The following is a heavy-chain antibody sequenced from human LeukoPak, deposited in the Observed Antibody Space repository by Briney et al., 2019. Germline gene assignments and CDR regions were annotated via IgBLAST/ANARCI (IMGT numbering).Heavy chain of an antibody. CDR1: GYSFKSHD. J-gene: IGHJ5*02. D-gene: IGHD2-2*01. Sequence: ASVKVSCKASGYSFKSHDIEWVRQATGQGPEWMGWMNPDSGNTGYAQKFQGRVTMTRDTSINTAYMELSSLTSDDTAVYYCARGVRVQPSFGPWGQGTLVTVSS. CDR2: MNPDSGNT. V-gene: IGHV1-8*01. CDR3: ARGVRVQPSFGP.